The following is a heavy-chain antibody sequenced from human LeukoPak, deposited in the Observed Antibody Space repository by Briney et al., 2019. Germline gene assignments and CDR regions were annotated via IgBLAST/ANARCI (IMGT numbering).Heavy chain of an antibody. D-gene: IGHD3-16*01. Sequence: GESLKISCKGSGSRFTSYWISWVRQMPGKGLEWMGIIYPGDSDTRYSPSFQGQVTISADKSISTAYLLWSSLKASDTAMYYCARLHSYAYHYWGQGTLVTVSS. CDR1: GSRFTSYW. J-gene: IGHJ4*02. CDR2: IYPGDSDT. CDR3: ARLHSYAYHY. V-gene: IGHV5-51*01.